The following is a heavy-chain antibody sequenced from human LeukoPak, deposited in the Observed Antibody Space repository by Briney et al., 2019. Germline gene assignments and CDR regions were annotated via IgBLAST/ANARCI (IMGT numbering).Heavy chain of an antibody. D-gene: IGHD6-19*01. CDR3: ARSPFIRGHLAVAGYSTNNWFDP. CDR2: IYTSGST. J-gene: IGHJ5*02. V-gene: IGHV4-4*07. CDR1: GGSISSYY. Sequence: PSETLSLTCTVSGGSISSYYWSWIRQPAGKGLEWIGRIYTSGSTNYNPSLKSRVTMSVDTSKNQFSLKLSSVTAADTAVYYCARSPFIRGHLAVAGYSTNNWFDPWGQGTLVTVSS.